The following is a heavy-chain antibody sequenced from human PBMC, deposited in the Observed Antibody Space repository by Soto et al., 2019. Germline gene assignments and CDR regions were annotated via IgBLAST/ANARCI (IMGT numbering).Heavy chain of an antibody. CDR3: ARDYPRGGYNHY. CDR1: GDTFTDYD. V-gene: IGHV1-46*01. J-gene: IGHJ4*02. Sequence: ASVKVCCKASGDTFTDYDIHWVRQAPGQGLEWMGTVNPSGGNTNYAQKLQGRVTMTTDTSTSTAYMELRSLRSDDTAVYYCARDYPRGGYNHYWGQGTLVTVSS. CDR2: VNPSGGNT. D-gene: IGHD5-12*01.